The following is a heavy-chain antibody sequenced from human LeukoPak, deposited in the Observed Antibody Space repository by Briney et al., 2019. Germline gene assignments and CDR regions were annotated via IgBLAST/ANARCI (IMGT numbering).Heavy chain of an antibody. CDR2: INHSGST. D-gene: IGHD2-15*01. Sequence: SETLSLTCAVYGGSFSGYYWSWIRQPPGKGLEWIGEINHSGSTNYNPSLKSRVTISVDMSKNHFSLRLNSVTAADTAVYYCARVVPDGFSDYWGQGALATVSS. CDR1: GGSFSGYY. V-gene: IGHV4-34*01. J-gene: IGHJ4*02. CDR3: ARVVPDGFSDY.